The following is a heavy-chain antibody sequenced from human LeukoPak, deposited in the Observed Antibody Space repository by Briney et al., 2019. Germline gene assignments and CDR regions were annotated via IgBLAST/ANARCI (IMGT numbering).Heavy chain of an antibody. D-gene: IGHD5-24*01. CDR2: INHSGST. CDR3: ARGTRWLQPYYFDY. J-gene: IGHJ4*02. CDR1: GGSFRGYY. V-gene: IGHV4-34*01. Sequence: PSETLSLTCAVYGGSFRGYYWSWIRQPPGKGLEWIGEINHSGSTNYNPSLKSRVTISVDTFKNQFSLKLSSVTAADTAVYYCARGTRWLQPYYFDYWGQGTLVTVSS.